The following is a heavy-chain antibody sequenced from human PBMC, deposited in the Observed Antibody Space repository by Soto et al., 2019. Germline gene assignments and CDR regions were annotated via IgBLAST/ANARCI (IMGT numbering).Heavy chain of an antibody. Sequence: HVQLVQPGAEVKKPGSSVKVSCKASGGTFSSYAISWVRQAPGQGLEWMGGIIPIFGTANYAQKFQGRVTITADESTSTAYMELSSLRSEDTAVYYCAWSTIIVVVDYYYGMDVWGQGTTVTVSS. V-gene: IGHV1-69*01. J-gene: IGHJ6*02. CDR2: IIPIFGTA. CDR1: GGTFSSYA. CDR3: AWSTIIVVVDYYYGMDV. D-gene: IGHD3-22*01.